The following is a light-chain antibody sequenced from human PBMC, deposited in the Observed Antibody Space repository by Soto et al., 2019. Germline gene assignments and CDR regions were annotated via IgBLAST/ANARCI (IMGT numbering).Light chain of an antibody. J-gene: IGKJ1*01. V-gene: IGKV3-20*01. CDR3: QQYGGSPPT. Sequence: EIVLTQSPDTLSLSPGERATLSCRASQSVASNQLAWYQHKSGQAPRLLIHGVFTRANGIPDRFSGSGSGTDFTLTIIRLEPEDFALYYCQQYGGSPPTFGQGTKVEIK. CDR1: QSVASNQ. CDR2: GVF.